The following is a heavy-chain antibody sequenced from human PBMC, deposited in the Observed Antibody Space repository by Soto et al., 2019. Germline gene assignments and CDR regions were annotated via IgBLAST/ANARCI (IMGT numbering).Heavy chain of an antibody. V-gene: IGHV1-2*04. D-gene: IGHD6-13*01. J-gene: IGHJ4*02. Sequence: ASVKVSCKASGYTFTGYYMHWVRQAPGQGLEWMGWINPNSGGTNYAQKFQGWVTMTRDTSISTAYMELSRLRSDDTAVDYCARGAESSSSWYDYWGQGTLVTVSS. CDR1: GYTFTGYY. CDR3: ARGAESSSSWYDY. CDR2: INPNSGGT.